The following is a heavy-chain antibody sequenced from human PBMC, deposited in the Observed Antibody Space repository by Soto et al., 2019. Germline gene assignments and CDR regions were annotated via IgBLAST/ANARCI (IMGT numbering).Heavy chain of an antibody. CDR3: TNSIGDYAMDL. J-gene: IGHJ6*02. CDR1: VFTFSGSS. D-gene: IGHD6-6*01. CDR2: IRGKTDTYAT. Sequence: PVGTLRLSCAASVFTFSGSSMHCVRHSSGKWLEWVGRIRGKTDTYATAYAAPVRGRFTISRDDSKNTAYLQMNSLKTEDTAVYFCTNSIGDYAMDLWGQGTTLTVSS. V-gene: IGHV3-73*01.